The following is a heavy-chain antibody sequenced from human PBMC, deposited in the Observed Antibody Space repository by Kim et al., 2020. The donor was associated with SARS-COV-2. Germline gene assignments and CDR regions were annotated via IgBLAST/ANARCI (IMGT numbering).Heavy chain of an antibody. Sequence: ASVKVSCKASGYTFTSYYMHWVRQAPGQGLEWMGIINPSGGSTSYAQKFQGRVTMTRDTSTSTVYMELSSLRSEDTAVYYCARDGLKGIAAAGRVFDAFDIWGQGTMVTVSS. CDR3: ARDGLKGIAAAGRVFDAFDI. CDR2: INPSGGST. V-gene: IGHV1-46*01. D-gene: IGHD6-13*01. J-gene: IGHJ3*02. CDR1: GYTFTSYY.